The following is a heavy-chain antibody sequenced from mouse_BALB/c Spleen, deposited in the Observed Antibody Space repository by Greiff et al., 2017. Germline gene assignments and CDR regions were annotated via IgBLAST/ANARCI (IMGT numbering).Heavy chain of an antibody. CDR3: ARHHYGNYDY. CDR1: GFTFSSYT. D-gene: IGHD2-1*01. Sequence: EVHLVESGGGLVQPGGSLKLSCAASGFTFSSYTMSWVRQTPEKRLEWVAYISNGGGSTYYPDTVKGRFTISRDNAKNTLYLQMSSLKSEDTAMYYCARHHYGNYDYWGQGTTLTVSS. CDR2: ISNGGGST. V-gene: IGHV5-12-2*01. J-gene: IGHJ2*01.